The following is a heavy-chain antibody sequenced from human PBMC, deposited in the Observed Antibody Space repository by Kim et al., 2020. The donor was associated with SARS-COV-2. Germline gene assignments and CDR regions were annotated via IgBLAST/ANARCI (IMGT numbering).Heavy chain of an antibody. J-gene: IGHJ4*02. D-gene: IGHD2-2*01. CDR1: GFTFSSYS. V-gene: IGHV3-21*01. Sequence: GGSLRLSCAASGFTFSSYSMNWVRQAPGKGLEWVSSISSSSSYIYYADSVKGRFTISRDNAKNSLYLQMNSLRAEDTAVYYCARWDRYCSSTSCYVDDYWGQGTLVTVSS. CDR3: ARWDRYCSSTSCYVDDY. CDR2: ISSSSSYI.